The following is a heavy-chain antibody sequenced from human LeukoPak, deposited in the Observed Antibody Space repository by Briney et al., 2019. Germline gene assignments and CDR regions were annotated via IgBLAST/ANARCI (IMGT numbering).Heavy chain of an antibody. V-gene: IGHV3-30*04. CDR2: ISYDGSNK. J-gene: IGHJ4*02. Sequence: GGSLRLSCAASGFTFSSYAMHWVRQAPGKGLEWVAVISYDGSNKYYADSVKGRFTISRDNSKNTLYLQMNSLRAEDTAVYYCARGNPNYPADYWGQGTLVTVSS. CDR1: GFTFSSYA. D-gene: IGHD1-7*01. CDR3: ARGNPNYPADY.